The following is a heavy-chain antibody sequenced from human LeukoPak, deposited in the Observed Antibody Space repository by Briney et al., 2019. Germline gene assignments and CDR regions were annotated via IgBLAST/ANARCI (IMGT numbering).Heavy chain of an antibody. D-gene: IGHD3-10*01. CDR3: ARDGKWFGESHAFDI. CDR1: GFTFSSYE. Sequence: GGSLRLSCAASGFTFSSYEMNWVRQAPGKGLEWVSYISSSGSTIYYADSVKGRFTISRDNAKNSLYLQMNSLRAEDTAVYYCARDGKWFGESHAFDIWGQETMVTVSS. V-gene: IGHV3-48*03. J-gene: IGHJ3*02. CDR2: ISSSGSTI.